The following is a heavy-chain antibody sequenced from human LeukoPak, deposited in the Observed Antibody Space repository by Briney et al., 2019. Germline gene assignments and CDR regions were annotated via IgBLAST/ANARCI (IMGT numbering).Heavy chain of an antibody. CDR3: ARDAHSGGYCSSTSCHGIFQH. V-gene: IGHV4-59*12. CDR2: IYYSGST. Sequence: PSETLSLTCTVSGGSISSYYWSWIRQPPGKGLEWIGYIYYSGSTNYNPSLKSRVTISVDTSKNQFSLKLSSVTAADTAVYYCARDAHSGGYCSSTSCHGIFQHWGQGTLVTVSS. J-gene: IGHJ1*01. D-gene: IGHD2-2*01. CDR1: GGSISSYY.